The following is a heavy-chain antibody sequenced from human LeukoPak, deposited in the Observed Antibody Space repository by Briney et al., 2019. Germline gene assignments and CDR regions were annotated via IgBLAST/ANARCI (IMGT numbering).Heavy chain of an antibody. CDR3: AKGTMVTTYNWDH. CDR1: GFTFSGYA. J-gene: IGHJ4*02. CDR2: ISGSGGST. V-gene: IGHV3-23*01. D-gene: IGHD4-17*01. Sequence: PGGSLRLSCAASGFTFSGYAISWVRQAPGKELEWVSSISGSGGSTYYADSVKGRFTISRDNSKNTLYLQMNSLRAEDTAVYYCAKGTMVTTYNWDHWGQGTLVTVSS.